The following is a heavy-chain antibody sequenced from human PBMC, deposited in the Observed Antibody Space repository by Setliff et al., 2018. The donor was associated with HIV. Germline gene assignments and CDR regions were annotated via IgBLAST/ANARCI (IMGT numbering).Heavy chain of an antibody. Sequence: PSETLSLTCTVSGVSISSDDYFWTWIRQPAGKGLEWIGRIYIRGGTSYSPSLKIRATISLDTSKNQFSLMLTSVTAADTAVYYCAKEERTSWPRVDSWGQGTLVTVSS. CDR2: IYIRGGT. D-gene: IGHD6-13*01. CDR1: GVSISSDDYF. V-gene: IGHV4-61*02. CDR3: AKEERTSWPRVDS. J-gene: IGHJ4*02.